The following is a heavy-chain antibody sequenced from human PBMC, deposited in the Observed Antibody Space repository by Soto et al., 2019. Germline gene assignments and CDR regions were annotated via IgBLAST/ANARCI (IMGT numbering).Heavy chain of an antibody. V-gene: IGHV3-53*01. J-gene: IGHJ6*02. CDR3: ARDRGYCISTSCYYYYGMDV. CDR1: GFTVSSNY. CDR2: IYSGGST. D-gene: IGHD2-2*01. Sequence: EVQLVESGGGLIQPGGSLRLSCAASGFTVSSNYMSWVRQAPGKGLEWVSVIYSGGSTYYADSVKGRFTISRDNSKNTLYLQMTSLRAEDTAVYYCARDRGYCISTSCYYYYGMDVWGQGTTVTVSS.